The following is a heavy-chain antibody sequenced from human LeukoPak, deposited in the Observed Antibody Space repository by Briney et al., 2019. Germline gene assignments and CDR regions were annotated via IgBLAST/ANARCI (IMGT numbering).Heavy chain of an antibody. Sequence: ASVKVSCKASGGTFSSYAISWVRQAPGQGLEWMGGIIPIFGTANYAPKFQGRVTITADESTSTAYMELSSLRSEDTAVYYCARGPRPYYYDSSGYPPLDYWGQGTLVTVSS. CDR3: ARGPRPYYYDSSGYPPLDY. CDR1: GGTFSSYA. CDR2: IIPIFGTA. J-gene: IGHJ4*02. V-gene: IGHV1-69*01. D-gene: IGHD3-22*01.